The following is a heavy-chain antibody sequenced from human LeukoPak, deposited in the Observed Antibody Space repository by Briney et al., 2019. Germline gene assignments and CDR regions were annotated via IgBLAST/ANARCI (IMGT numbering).Heavy chain of an antibody. Sequence: RAASVKVSCKASGGTFSSYAISWVRQAPGQGLEWMGGIIPMFGTADYAQNFQGRLTITADESTSTAYMELSSLRSEDTAVYYCASHDYYDSSGYPSWGQGTMVTVSS. CDR1: GGTFSSYA. CDR3: ASHDYYDSSGYPS. CDR2: IIPMFGTA. D-gene: IGHD3-22*01. V-gene: IGHV1-69*01. J-gene: IGHJ3*01.